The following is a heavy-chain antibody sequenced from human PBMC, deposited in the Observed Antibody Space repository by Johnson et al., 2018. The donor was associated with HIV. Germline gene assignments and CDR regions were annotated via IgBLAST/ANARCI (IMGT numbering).Heavy chain of an antibody. J-gene: IGHJ3*02. CDR2: IRWNRNNM. CDR3: AKDLSGLGYGFDK. D-gene: IGHD3-16*01. CDR1: GFTFDDYA. Sequence: DVQLVESGGGLVQPGRSLRLSCAASGFTFDDYAMHWVRQTPGKGLEWVSGIRWNRNNMGYADSVKGIFTISRDTAKNSLYLQMNSLRAEDTALYYCAKDLSGLGYGFDKWGQGTMVTVSS. V-gene: IGHV3-9*01.